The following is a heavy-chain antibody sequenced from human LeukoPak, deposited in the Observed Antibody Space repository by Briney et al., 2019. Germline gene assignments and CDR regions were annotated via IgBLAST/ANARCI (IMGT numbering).Heavy chain of an antibody. Sequence: SETLSLTCAVYGGSFSGYYWSWIRQPQGKGLEWIGEINHSGSTNYNPSLKSRVTISVDTSKNQFSLKLSSVTAADTAVYYCARGKEYYDILTGYFDNNWFDPWGQGTLVTVSS. V-gene: IGHV4-34*01. CDR3: ARGKEYYDILTGYFDNNWFDP. J-gene: IGHJ5*02. CDR1: GGSFSGYY. CDR2: INHSGST. D-gene: IGHD3-9*01.